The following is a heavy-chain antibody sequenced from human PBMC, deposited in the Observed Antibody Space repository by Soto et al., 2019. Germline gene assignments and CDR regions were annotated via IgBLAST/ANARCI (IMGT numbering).Heavy chain of an antibody. CDR2: ISSSSSYI. Sequence: EVQLVESGGGLVKPGGSLRLSCAASGFTFSSYSMNWVRQAPGKGLEWFSSISSSSSYIYYADSVKGRFTISRDNAKNALHLQMNSLRAEATAVYYCARDRGGDLKAFDIWGQETMVTVSS. J-gene: IGHJ3*02. V-gene: IGHV3-21*01. D-gene: IGHD3-10*01. CDR3: ARDRGGDLKAFDI. CDR1: GFTFSSYS.